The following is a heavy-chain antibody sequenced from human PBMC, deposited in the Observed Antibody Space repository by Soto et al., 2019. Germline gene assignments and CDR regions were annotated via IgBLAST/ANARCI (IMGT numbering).Heavy chain of an antibody. J-gene: IGHJ4*02. CDR1: GGTFSSYA. D-gene: IGHD3-22*01. CDR2: IIPIFGTA. CDR3: ARGYYYDSSGYPSLDY. Sequence: SVKVSCKASGGTFSSYAISWVRQAPGQGLEWMGGIIPIFGTANYAQKFQGRVTITADESTGTAYMELSSLRSEDTAVYYCARGYYYDSSGYPSLDYWGQGTLVTVSS. V-gene: IGHV1-69*13.